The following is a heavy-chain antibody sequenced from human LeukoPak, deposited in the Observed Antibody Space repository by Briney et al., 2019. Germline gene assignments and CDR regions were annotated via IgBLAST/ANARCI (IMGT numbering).Heavy chain of an antibody. J-gene: IGHJ5*02. D-gene: IGHD2-15*01. CDR2: INPSGGST. Sequence: ASVKVCCKASGYTFTSYYMHWVRQAPGQGLEWMGIINPSGGSTSYAQKFQGRVTMTRDTSTSTVYMELSSLRSEDTAVYYCARGSVVVAATLSFDPWGQGTLVTVSS. V-gene: IGHV1-46*01. CDR3: ARGSVVVAATLSFDP. CDR1: GYTFTSYY.